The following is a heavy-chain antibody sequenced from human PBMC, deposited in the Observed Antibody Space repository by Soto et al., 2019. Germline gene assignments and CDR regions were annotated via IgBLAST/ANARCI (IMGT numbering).Heavy chain of an antibody. CDR2: IGGTDGDSDGVP. J-gene: IGHJ3*01. D-gene: IGHD7-27*01. V-gene: IGHV3-23*01. Sequence: VQLLESGGDLVQPGGSLRLSCVASGFILNNYAMSWVRQAPGKGLEWVSTIGGTDGDSDGVPWYEDSVKGRFTISRARSANTLFLHMDTLRAAGSALYYCVTRGRNWGAFDVWGQGTTVVFSS. CDR3: VTRGRNWGAFDV. CDR1: GFILNNYA.